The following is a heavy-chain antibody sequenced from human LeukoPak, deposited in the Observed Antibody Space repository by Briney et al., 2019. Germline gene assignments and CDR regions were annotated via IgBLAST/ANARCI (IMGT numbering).Heavy chain of an antibody. CDR3: ARRGPNGTGIFSSYYYYYMDV. J-gene: IGHJ6*03. Sequence: PSETLSLTCTVSGGSISSSSHYWGWIRQPPGKGLEWIGSIYYSGRTYYNPSLKSRVTISVDTSKNQFSLKLSSVTAADTAVYYCARRGPNGTGIFSSYYYYYMDVWGKGTTVTVSS. V-gene: IGHV4-39*01. D-gene: IGHD3/OR15-3a*01. CDR1: GGSISSSSHY. CDR2: IYYSGRT.